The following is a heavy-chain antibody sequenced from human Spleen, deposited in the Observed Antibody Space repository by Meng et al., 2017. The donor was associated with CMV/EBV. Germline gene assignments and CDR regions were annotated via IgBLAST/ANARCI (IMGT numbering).Heavy chain of an antibody. CDR2: INSESTNI. J-gene: IGHJ4*02. V-gene: IGHV3-23*01. CDR3: AKDLLIQWELLSYFGY. Sequence: GESLKISCVASGFTFRTYGMNWVRQAPGKGLEWVSHINSESTNIGYADSVKGRFTISRDNSKNTLYLQMNSLRAEDTAVYYCAKDLLIQWELLSYFGYWGQGTLVTVSS. CDR1: GFTFRTYG. D-gene: IGHD1-26*01.